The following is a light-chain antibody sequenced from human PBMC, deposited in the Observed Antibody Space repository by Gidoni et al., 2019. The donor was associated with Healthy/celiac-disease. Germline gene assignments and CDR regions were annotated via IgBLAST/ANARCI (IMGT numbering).Light chain of an antibody. J-gene: IGKJ2*01. CDR1: QSVSTN. CDR2: GAS. CDR3: QQYNDWPLYT. V-gene: IGKV3-15*01. Sequence: EIVMTQSPTTLSVSPGDRATLSCRASQSVSTNLAWYQQKPGQAPRLLFYGASTRAIGIPARFSGGGSGTEFTLTISSLQSEDFAVYYCQQYNDWPLYTFGQGTKLEIK.